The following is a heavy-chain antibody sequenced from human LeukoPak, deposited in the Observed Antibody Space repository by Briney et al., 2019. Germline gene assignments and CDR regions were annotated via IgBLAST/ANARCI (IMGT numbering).Heavy chain of an antibody. D-gene: IGHD2-15*01. CDR1: GFTFSSYA. Sequence: GGSLRLSCAASGFTFSSYAMSWVRQAPGKGLEWVSAISGSGGSTYYADSLKGRFTISRDSSKNTLYLQMNSLRAEDTAVYYCAKDRGSARPSKYYFDHWGQGTLVTVSS. V-gene: IGHV3-23*01. CDR3: AKDRGSARPSKYYFDH. J-gene: IGHJ4*02. CDR2: ISGSGGST.